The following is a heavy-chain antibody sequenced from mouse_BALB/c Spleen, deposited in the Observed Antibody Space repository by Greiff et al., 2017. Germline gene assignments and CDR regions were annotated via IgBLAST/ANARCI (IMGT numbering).Heavy chain of an antibody. V-gene: IGHV1S81*02. CDR2: INPSNGRT. CDR3: ASPYGNYGGFAY. D-gene: IGHD2-10*02. Sequence: VQLQQPGAELVKPGASVKLSCKASGYTFTSYWMHWVKQRPGQGLEWIGEINPSNGRTNYNEKFKSKATLTVDKSSSTAYMQLSSLTSEDSAVYYCASPYGNYGGFAYWGQGTLVTVSA. J-gene: IGHJ3*01. CDR1: GYTFTSYW.